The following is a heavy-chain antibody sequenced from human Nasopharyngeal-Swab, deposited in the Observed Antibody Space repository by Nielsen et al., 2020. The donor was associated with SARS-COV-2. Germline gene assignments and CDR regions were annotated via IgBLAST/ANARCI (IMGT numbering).Heavy chain of an antibody. J-gene: IGHJ6*03. D-gene: IGHD3-3*01. CDR3: ARQAYDFWSGYYVPYYYYYMDV. CDR1: GGSISSSSYY. V-gene: IGHV4-39*01. Sequence: SETLSLTCTVSGGSISSSSYYWGWIRQPPGKGLEWIGRIYYSGSTYYNPSLKSRVTISVDTSKNQFSLKLSSVTAADTAVYYCARQAYDFWSGYYVPYYYYYMDVWGKGTTVTVSS. CDR2: IYYSGST.